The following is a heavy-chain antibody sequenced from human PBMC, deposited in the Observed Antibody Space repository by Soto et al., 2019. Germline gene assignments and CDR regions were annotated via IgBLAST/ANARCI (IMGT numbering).Heavy chain of an antibody. V-gene: IGHV1-8*01. CDR1: GYTFTSYD. J-gene: IGHJ4*02. D-gene: IGHD3-10*01. CDR2: MNPNSGNA. Sequence: QVQLVQSGAEVKKPGASVKVSCKASGYTFTSYDINWVRQATGQGLGWMGWMNPNSGNAAFAQKFQGRVTMTRDTSVSTAYMELSSLRSEDTAVYYCARGSEGKRGGDYWGQGTLVTVSS. CDR3: ARGSEGKRGGDY.